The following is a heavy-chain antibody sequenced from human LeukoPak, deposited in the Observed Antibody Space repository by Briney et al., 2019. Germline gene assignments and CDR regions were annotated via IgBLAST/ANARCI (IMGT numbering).Heavy chain of an antibody. V-gene: IGHV4-59*08. Sequence: SETLSLTCTVSGGSISSYYWSWTRQPPGKGLEWIGYIYYSGSTNYNPSLKSRVTISVDTSKNQFSLKLSSVTAADTAVYYCARTSGSYYSYDAFDIWGQGTMVTVSS. CDR2: IYYSGST. CDR1: GGSISSYY. D-gene: IGHD1-26*01. CDR3: ARTSGSYYSYDAFDI. J-gene: IGHJ3*02.